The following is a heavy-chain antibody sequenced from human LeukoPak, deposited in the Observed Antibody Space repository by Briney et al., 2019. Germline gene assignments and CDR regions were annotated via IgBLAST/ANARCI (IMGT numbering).Heavy chain of an antibody. D-gene: IGHD1-1*01. CDR1: GGSISSYY. Sequence: SETLSLTCTVSGGSISSYYWSWIRQPAGKGLEWIGRIYTSGSTNYNPSLKSRVTMSVDTSKNQFSLKLSSVTAADTAVYYCARDYMTGILDAFDIWGQGTMVTVSS. CDR3: ARDYMTGILDAFDI. J-gene: IGHJ3*02. CDR2: IYTSGST. V-gene: IGHV4-4*07.